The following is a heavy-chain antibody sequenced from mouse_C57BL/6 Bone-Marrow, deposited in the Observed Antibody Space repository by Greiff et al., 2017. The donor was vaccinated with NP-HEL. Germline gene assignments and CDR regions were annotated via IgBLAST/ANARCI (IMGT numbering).Heavy chain of an antibody. J-gene: IGHJ1*03. CDR2: IYPGDGDT. CDR3: ARRLNPDYDGGSDWYFDV. D-gene: IGHD1-1*01. CDR1: GYAFSSSW. Sequence: QVQLQQSGPELVKPGASVKISCKASGYAFSSSWMNWVKQRPGKGLEWIGRIYPGDGDTNYNGKFKGKATLTADKSSSTAYMQHSSLTSEDSAVYFCARRLNPDYDGGSDWYFDVWGTGTTVTVSS. V-gene: IGHV1-82*01.